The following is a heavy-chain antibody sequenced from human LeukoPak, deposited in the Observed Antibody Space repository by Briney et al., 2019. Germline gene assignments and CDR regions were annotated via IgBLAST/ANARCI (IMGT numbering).Heavy chain of an antibody. Sequence: SGTLALTCAVYGGSFSGYYWSWIRQPPGKGLEWIGEINHSGSTNYNPSLKSRVTISVDTSKSQFSLKLNSMTAADTAVYYCARGAQTYYDKAPVDYWGQGTLVTVSS. CDR2: INHSGST. CDR3: ARGAQTYYDKAPVDY. D-gene: IGHD3-22*01. V-gene: IGHV4-34*01. CDR1: GGSFSGYY. J-gene: IGHJ4*02.